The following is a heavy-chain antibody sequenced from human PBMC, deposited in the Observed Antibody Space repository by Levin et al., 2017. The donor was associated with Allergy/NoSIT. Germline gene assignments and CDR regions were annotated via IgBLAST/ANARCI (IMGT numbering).Heavy chain of an antibody. J-gene: IGHJ3*02. Sequence: EASVKVSCKASGGTFSSYAISWVRQAPGQGLEWMGGIIPIFGTANYAQKFQGRVTITADESTSTAYMELSSLRSEDTAVYYCASWGSIAAADGREGDAFDSWGQGTMVTVSS. V-gene: IGHV1-69*13. CDR1: GGTFSSYA. CDR3: ASWGSIAAADGREGDAFDS. CDR2: IIPIFGTA. D-gene: IGHD6-13*01.